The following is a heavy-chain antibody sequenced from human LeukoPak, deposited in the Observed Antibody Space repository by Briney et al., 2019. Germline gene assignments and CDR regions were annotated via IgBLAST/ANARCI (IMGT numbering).Heavy chain of an antibody. V-gene: IGHV3-33*01. D-gene: IGHD3-10*01. CDR1: GFTFSSYG. Sequence: GGSLRLSCAASGFTFSSYGMHWVRQAPGKGLEWVAVIWYDGSNKYYADSVKGRFTISRDNSKNTLYLQMNSLRAEDTAVYYCTRDLVIMLPVYYYGMDVWGQGTTVTVSS. CDR3: TRDLVIMLPVYYYGMDV. CDR2: IWYDGSNK. J-gene: IGHJ6*02.